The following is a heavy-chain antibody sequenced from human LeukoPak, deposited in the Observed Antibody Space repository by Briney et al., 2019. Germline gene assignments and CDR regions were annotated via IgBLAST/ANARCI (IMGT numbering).Heavy chain of an antibody. CDR1: GFTFSSYW. D-gene: IGHD2-2*02. CDR2: IYSGGST. Sequence: GGSLRLSCAASGFTFSSYWMSWVRQAPGKGLEWVSVIYSGGSTYYADSVKGRFTISRDNSKNTLYLQMNSLRAEDTAVYYCAKDAGYCSSTSCYTIGYFDYWGQGTLVTVSS. V-gene: IGHV3-66*02. CDR3: AKDAGYCSSTSCYTIGYFDY. J-gene: IGHJ4*02.